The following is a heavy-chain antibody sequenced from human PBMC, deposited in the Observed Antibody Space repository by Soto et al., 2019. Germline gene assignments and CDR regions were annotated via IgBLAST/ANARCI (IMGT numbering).Heavy chain of an antibody. CDR1: GFTFSSYG. CDR2: ISYDGSNK. CDR3: AKEGKRWLVGLRYFDY. V-gene: IGHV3-30*18. Sequence: QVQLVESGGGVVQPGRSLRLSCAASGFTFSSYGMHWVRQAPGKGLEWVAVISYDGSNKYYADSVKGRFTISRDNSKNTLYLQMNSLRAEDTAVYYCAKEGKRWLVGLRYFDYWGQGTLVTVSS. D-gene: IGHD6-19*01. J-gene: IGHJ4*02.